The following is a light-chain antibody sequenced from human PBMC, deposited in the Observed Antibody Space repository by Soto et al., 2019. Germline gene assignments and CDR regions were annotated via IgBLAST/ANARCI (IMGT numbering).Light chain of an antibody. J-gene: IGLJ1*01. CDR1: SSDVGGYNY. Sequence: QSVLTQPASVSGSPGQSIIISCTGTSSDVGGYNYVSWYQQHPDKAPKLMIYDVNDRPSGVSNRFSGSKSGNTASLTISGLQAEDDAEYYCSSYTTGTTSYVFGTGTKLTVL. CDR3: SSYTTGTTSYV. V-gene: IGLV2-14*01. CDR2: DVN.